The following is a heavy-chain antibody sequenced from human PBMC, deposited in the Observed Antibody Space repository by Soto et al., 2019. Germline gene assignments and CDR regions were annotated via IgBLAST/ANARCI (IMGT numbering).Heavy chain of an antibody. Sequence: QVQLVQSGAEMKKPGSSVKVSCQSSGGPFNTYPLTWFRQAPGQGPEWMGDISPMFGAANYAPKFQGRVTITADESTGTSYMQLSSLTSEDTALYFCAREVQVHTPAFVYWGQGTLVTVSS. J-gene: IGHJ4*02. V-gene: IGHV1-69*19. D-gene: IGHD3-10*01. CDR2: ISPMFGAA. CDR1: GGPFNTYP. CDR3: AREVQVHTPAFVY.